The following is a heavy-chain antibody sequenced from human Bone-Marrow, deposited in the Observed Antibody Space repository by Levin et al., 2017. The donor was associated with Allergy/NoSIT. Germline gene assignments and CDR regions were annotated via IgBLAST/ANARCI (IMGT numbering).Heavy chain of an antibody. D-gene: IGHD6-19*01. CDR3: AREELAVDP. J-gene: IGHJ5*02. V-gene: IGHV4-59*01. CDR2: IYYSGST. Sequence: PSETLSLTCTVSGGSISSYYWSWIRQPPGKGLEWIGYIYYSGSTNYNPSLKSRVTISVDTSKNQFSLKLSSVTAADTAVYYCAREELAVDPWGQGTLVTVSS. CDR1: GGSISSYY.